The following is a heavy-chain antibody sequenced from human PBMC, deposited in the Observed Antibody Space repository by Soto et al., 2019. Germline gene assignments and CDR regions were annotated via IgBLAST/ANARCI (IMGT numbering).Heavy chain of an antibody. Sequence: ASVKVSCKASGYTFTSYDINWVRQATGQGLEWMGWMNPNSGNTGYAQKFQGRVTMTRNTSISTAYMELSSLRSEDTAVYYCARGSDVLRFLEWLLFMDVWGQGTTVTVSS. J-gene: IGHJ6*02. CDR1: GYTFTSYD. CDR3: ARGSDVLRFLEWLLFMDV. V-gene: IGHV1-8*01. CDR2: MNPNSGNT. D-gene: IGHD3-3*01.